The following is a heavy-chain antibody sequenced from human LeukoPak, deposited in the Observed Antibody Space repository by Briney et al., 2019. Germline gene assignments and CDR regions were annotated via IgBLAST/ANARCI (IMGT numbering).Heavy chain of an antibody. CDR3: AKAAYCTSTSCHFSGYAQRPLDS. J-gene: IGHJ4*02. CDR1: GFTFNTYG. D-gene: IGHD2-2*01. CDR2: ISVDGNNK. V-gene: IGHV3-30*18. Sequence: GRSLRLSCVASGFTFNTYGIHWVRQAPGKGLEWVAGISVDGNNKHYSDSVKGRFTVSRDNSKNTLYLQMNSLRAEDTAVYYCAKAAYCTSTSCHFSGYAQRPLDSWGQGTLVTVSS.